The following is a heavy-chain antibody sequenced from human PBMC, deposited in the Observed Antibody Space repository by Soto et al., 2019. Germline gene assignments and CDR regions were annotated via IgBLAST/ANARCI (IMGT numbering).Heavy chain of an antibody. V-gene: IGHV1-69*06. D-gene: IGHD3-10*01. CDR1: GDTFTKYA. CDR2: IVPVFGRV. Sequence: QVHLVQSGAEVRKPGSSVRVSCKASGDTFTKYAISWLRQAPGQGLEWMGGIVPVFGRVTYAQRFQDRVSIIADKSTATSYLELISLTADDTAVYYCAGVASGSTWDYFDYWGQGTLVTVSS. J-gene: IGHJ4*02. CDR3: AGVASGSTWDYFDY.